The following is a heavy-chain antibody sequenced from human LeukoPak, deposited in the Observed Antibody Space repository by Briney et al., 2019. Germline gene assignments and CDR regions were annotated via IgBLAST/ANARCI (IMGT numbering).Heavy chain of an antibody. Sequence: ASVKVSCKAPGYTFTSYAMNWVRQAPGQGLEWMGWINTNTGNPTYAQGFTGRFVFSLDTSVSTAYLQISSLKAEDTAVYYCARGTGWLTTDILTGYYPDFDYWGQGTLVTVSS. V-gene: IGHV7-4-1*02. CDR1: GYTFTSYA. J-gene: IGHJ4*02. CDR3: ARGTGWLTTDILTGYYPDFDY. CDR2: INTNTGNP. D-gene: IGHD3-9*01.